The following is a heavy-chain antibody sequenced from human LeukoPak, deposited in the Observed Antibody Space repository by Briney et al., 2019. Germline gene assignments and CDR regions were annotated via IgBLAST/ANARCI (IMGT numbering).Heavy chain of an antibody. D-gene: IGHD3-10*01. Sequence: PSETLSLTCAVSGGSISSGDYYWSWIRQPPGKGLEWIGYIYYSGSTYYNPSLKSRVTISVDTSKNQFSLKLSSVTAADTAVYYCARSGVTLFAFDIWGQGTMVTVSS. CDR3: ARSGVTLFAFDI. J-gene: IGHJ3*02. CDR2: IYYSGST. V-gene: IGHV4-30-4*08. CDR1: GGSISSGDYY.